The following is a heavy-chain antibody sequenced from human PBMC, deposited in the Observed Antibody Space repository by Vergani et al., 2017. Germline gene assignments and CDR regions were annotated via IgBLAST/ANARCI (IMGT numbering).Heavy chain of an antibody. J-gene: IGHJ6*02. Sequence: QLQLPESGPGLVKPSETLSLTCTVSGGSISSSSYYWGWIRQPPGKGLEWIGSIYYSGSTYYNPSLKSRVTISVDTSKNQFSLKLSSVTAADTAVYYCARIGSGSLYGMDVWGQGTTVTVSS. CDR2: IYYSGST. CDR3: ARIGSGSLYGMDV. D-gene: IGHD3-10*01. CDR1: GGSISSSSYY. V-gene: IGHV4-39*01.